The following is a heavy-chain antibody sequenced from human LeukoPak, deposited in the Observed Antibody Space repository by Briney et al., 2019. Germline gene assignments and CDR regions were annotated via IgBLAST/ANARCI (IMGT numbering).Heavy chain of an antibody. CDR1: GGSVSGYY. J-gene: IGHJ4*02. D-gene: IGHD3-10*01. V-gene: IGHV4-34*01. CDR3: ARVPRITMVRGVIDY. Sequence: PSETLSLTCAVYGGSVSGYYWSWIRQPPGKGLEWIGEINHSGSTNYNPSLKSRVTISVDTSKNQFSLKLSSVAAADTAVYYCARVPRITMVRGVIDYWGQGTLVTVFS. CDR2: INHSGST.